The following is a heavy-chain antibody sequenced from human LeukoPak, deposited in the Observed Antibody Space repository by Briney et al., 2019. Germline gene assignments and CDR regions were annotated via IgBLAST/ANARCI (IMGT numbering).Heavy chain of an antibody. Sequence: GGTLRLSCAASVFPFSSYWMHWVQRASGKGRVWVSRINSDGLNTSYADSVKGRLNISRDNAKNTLYLQMNSLRAEDTAVYYCARDSGQPNDYGGNNFDDWGQGTLVTVSS. J-gene: IGHJ4*02. D-gene: IGHD4-23*01. CDR2: INSDGLNT. V-gene: IGHV3-74*01. CDR3: ARDSGQPNDYGGNNFDD. CDR1: VFPFSSYW.